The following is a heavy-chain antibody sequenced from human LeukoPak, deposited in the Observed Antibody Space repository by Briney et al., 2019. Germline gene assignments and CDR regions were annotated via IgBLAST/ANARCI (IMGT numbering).Heavy chain of an antibody. D-gene: IGHD3-9*01. J-gene: IGHJ5*02. Sequence: SETLSLTCSVSGGSVSSGSYHWSWIRQPPGKGLEWIGYIYYSGNTNYNPSLKSRVTISVDTSKNQFSLKLNSVTAADTAVYYCARGEVDFDNDHRFDPWGQGTLVTVSS. CDR3: ARGEVDFDNDHRFDP. CDR2: IYYSGNT. V-gene: IGHV4-61*01. CDR1: GGSVSSGSYH.